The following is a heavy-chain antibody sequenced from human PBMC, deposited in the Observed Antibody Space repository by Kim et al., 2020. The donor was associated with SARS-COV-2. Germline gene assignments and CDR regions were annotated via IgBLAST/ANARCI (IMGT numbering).Heavy chain of an antibody. CDR3: AKDIQGADCSSSSTDH. J-gene: IGHJ4*01. Sequence: GGSLRLSCATSGFIIDDYAMHWIRQPPGKGLQWVSIIGANGGNTSYADSVKGRFSISRDNCKNSLYLHMTSLRTDDTALYYCAKDIQGADCSSSSTDHWG. V-gene: IGHV3-43*02. CDR2: IGANGGNT. D-gene: IGHD6-6*01. CDR1: GFIIDDYA.